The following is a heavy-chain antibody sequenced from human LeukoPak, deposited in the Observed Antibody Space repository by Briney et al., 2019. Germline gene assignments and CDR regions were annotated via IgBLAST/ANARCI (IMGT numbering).Heavy chain of an antibody. Sequence: SETLSLTCTVSGVSITNTFYYWNWLRQPAGKGLEWIGRIYTTGSTDYNPSLKSRVTISLDTARNQFSLKLSSVTAADTAVYYCARRQDGHDYWGQGTLVTVSS. CDR1: GVSITNTFYY. V-gene: IGHV4-61*02. CDR3: ARRQDGHDY. J-gene: IGHJ4*02. CDR2: IYTTGST.